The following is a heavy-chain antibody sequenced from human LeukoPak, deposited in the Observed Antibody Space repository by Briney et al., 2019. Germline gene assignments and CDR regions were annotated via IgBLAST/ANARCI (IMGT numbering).Heavy chain of an antibody. V-gene: IGHV1-18*01. CDR2: ISAYNGNT. Sequence: GASVKVSCKASGYTFTSYGISWVRQAPGQGLEWMGWISAYNGNTNYAQKLQGRVTMTTDTSTSTAYMELRSLRSDDTAVYYCARDRRATAKYYYYYGMDVWGQGTTVTVSS. CDR1: GYTFTSYG. CDR3: ARDRRATAKYYYYYGMDV. J-gene: IGHJ6*02. D-gene: IGHD4-11*01.